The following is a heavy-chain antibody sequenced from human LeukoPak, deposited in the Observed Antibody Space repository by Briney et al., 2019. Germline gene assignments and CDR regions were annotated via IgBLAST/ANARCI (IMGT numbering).Heavy chain of an antibody. D-gene: IGHD6-19*01. J-gene: IGHJ4*02. V-gene: IGHV4-39*01. CDR2: IYYSGST. Sequence: PSETLSLTCTVSGGSISSSSYYWGWIRQPPGTGLEWIGSIYYSGSTYYNPSLKSRVTISVDTSKNQFSLKLSSVTAADTAVYYCARGSSGWYKGTYYFDHWGQGTLVTVSS. CDR1: GGSISSSSYY. CDR3: ARGSSGWYKGTYYFDH.